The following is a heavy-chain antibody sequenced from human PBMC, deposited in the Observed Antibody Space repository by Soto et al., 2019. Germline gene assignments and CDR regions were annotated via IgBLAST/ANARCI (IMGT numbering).Heavy chain of an antibody. D-gene: IGHD6-6*01. J-gene: IGHJ4*02. Sequence: SETLSLTCAVSGGSISSSNYYWGWIHQPPGKGLEWIGSIYYSGSTYYKPSLKSRVSISIDTSRNQFSLKLTSVTAADTGVYYCASSSPFHYWGPGILVTVSS. CDR1: GGSISSSNYY. CDR3: ASSSPFHY. CDR2: IYYSGST. V-gene: IGHV4-39*01.